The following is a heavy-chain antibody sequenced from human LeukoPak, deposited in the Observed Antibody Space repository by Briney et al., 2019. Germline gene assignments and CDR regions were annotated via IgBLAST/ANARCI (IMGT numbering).Heavy chain of an antibody. CDR2: IYYSGST. V-gene: IGHV4-61*01. CDR1: GGSVSSGSYY. CDR3: ARADIVVVPAAMWSFDP. Sequence: SETLSLTCTVSGGSVSSGSYYWSWIRQPPGTGLEWIGYIYYSGSTNYNPSLKSRVTISVDTSKNQFSLKLSSVTAADTAVYYCARADIVVVPAAMWSFDPWGQGTLVTVSS. J-gene: IGHJ5*02. D-gene: IGHD2-2*01.